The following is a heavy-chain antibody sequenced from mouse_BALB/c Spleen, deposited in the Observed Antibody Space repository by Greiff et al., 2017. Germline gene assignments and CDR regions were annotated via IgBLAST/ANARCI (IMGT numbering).Heavy chain of an antibody. Sequence: VQLQESGAELVKPGASVKLSCKASGYTFTSYYMYWVKQRPGQGLEWIGEINPSNGGTNFNEKFKSKATLTVDKSSSTAYMQLSSLTSEDSAVYYGTRAARALLDYWGQGTTLTVSS. J-gene: IGHJ2*01. D-gene: IGHD3-1*01. CDR3: TRAARALLDY. V-gene: IGHV1S81*02. CDR1: GYTFTSYY. CDR2: INPSNGGT.